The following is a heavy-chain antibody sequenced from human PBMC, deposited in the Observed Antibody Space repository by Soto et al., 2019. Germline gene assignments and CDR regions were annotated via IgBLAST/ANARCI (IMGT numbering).Heavy chain of an antibody. Sequence: QVQLVQSGAEVKKPGASVRVSCKASGYTFTNYDINWVRQAPGQGLEWMGWMNCNSGNTGYAQKFQGRVTMTRNTSVTTAYIDLRSLRSEDTAVYYCARGPWDDSSTYRIDYWGQGTLVTVSS. D-gene: IGHD3-22*01. J-gene: IGHJ4*02. CDR1: GYTFTNYD. CDR2: MNCNSGNT. CDR3: ARGPWDDSSTYRIDY. V-gene: IGHV1-8*01.